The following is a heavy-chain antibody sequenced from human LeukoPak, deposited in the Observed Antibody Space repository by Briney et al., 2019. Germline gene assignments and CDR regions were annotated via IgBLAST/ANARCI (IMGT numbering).Heavy chain of an antibody. CDR1: GFTFSSYG. J-gene: IGHJ4*02. CDR2: ISYDGSNR. D-gene: IGHD6-19*01. CDR3: AKVRGPGEVSGWYYFDS. Sequence: PGGSLRFSCVASGFTFSSYGMHWVRQAPGKGLEWEAFISYDGSNRYYVDSVKGRFTISRDNSKNTLYLQMNSLRPEDTAVYYCAKVRGPGEVSGWYYFDSRGQGTLVTVSS. V-gene: IGHV3-30*18.